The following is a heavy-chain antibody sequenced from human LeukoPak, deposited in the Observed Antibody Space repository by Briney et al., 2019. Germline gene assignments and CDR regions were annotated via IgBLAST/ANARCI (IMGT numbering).Heavy chain of an antibody. CDR2: ISSSGSTI. CDR3: ARGTGRGSYFAGVY. CDR1: GFTFSSYE. D-gene: IGHD1-26*01. V-gene: IGHV3-48*03. Sequence: GGSLRLSCAASGFTFSSYEMNWVRQAPGKGLEWVSYISSSGSTIYYADSVKGRFTISRDNAKNSLYPQMNSLRAEDTAVYYCARGTGRGSYFAGVYWGQGTLVTVSS. J-gene: IGHJ4*02.